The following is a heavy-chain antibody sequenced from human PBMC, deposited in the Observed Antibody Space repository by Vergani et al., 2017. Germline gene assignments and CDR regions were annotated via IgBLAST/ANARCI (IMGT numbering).Heavy chain of an antibody. CDR1: GGTFSSYA. CDR2: IIPIFGTA. J-gene: IGHJ4*02. V-gene: IGHV1-69*01. CDR3: ARDNGYSGSYGALFDY. D-gene: IGHD1-26*01. Sequence: QVQLVQSGAEVKKPGSSVKVSCKASGGTFSSYAISWVRQAPGQGLEWMGGIIPIFGTANYAQKFQGRVTITADESTSTAYMELSSLRYEDTAVYYCARDNGYSGSYGALFDYWGQGTLVTVSS.